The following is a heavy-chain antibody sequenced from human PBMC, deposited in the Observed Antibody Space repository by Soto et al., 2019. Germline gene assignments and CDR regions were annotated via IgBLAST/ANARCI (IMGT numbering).Heavy chain of an antibody. CDR1: GYRFTSYW. CDR3: ARHDYDFWSGYYTGISY. V-gene: IGHV5-51*01. J-gene: IGHJ4*02. CDR2: IYPGDSDT. Sequence: SGESLKISCKGSGYRFTSYWIGWVRQMPGKGLEWMGIIYPGDSDTRYSPSFQGKVTISADKSISTAYLQWSSLKASDTAMYYCARHDYDFWSGYYTGISYWGQGTLVTVSS. D-gene: IGHD3-3*01.